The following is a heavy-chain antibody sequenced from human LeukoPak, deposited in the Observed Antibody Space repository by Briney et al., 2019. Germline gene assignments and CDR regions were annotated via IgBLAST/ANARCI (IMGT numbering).Heavy chain of an antibody. V-gene: IGHV3-48*03. Sequence: GGSLRLSCAASEFTFSSYEMNWVRQAPGKGLEWVSYISSSGSTILYADSVKGRFSISRDNAKNSLFLQMNSLRAGDTAVYYCAREKASTTGTTDYDYWAREPWSPSPQ. D-gene: IGHD1-1*01. J-gene: IGHJ4*02. CDR3: AREKASTTGTTDYDY. CDR2: ISSSGSTI. CDR1: EFTFSSYE.